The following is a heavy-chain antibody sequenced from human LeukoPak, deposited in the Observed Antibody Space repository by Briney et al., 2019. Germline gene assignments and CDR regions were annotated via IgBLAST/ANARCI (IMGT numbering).Heavy chain of an antibody. D-gene: IGHD3-10*01. CDR3: ARDSGYGSGSYHMVVWFDP. J-gene: IGHJ5*02. V-gene: IGHV1-46*01. Sequence: GASVKVSCKASGYTFTSYDINWVRQAPGQGLEWMGIINPSGGSTSYAQKFQGRVTMTRDTSTSTVYMELSSLRSEDTAVYYCARDSGYGSGSYHMVVWFDPWGQGTLVTVSS. CDR1: GYTFTSYD. CDR2: INPSGGST.